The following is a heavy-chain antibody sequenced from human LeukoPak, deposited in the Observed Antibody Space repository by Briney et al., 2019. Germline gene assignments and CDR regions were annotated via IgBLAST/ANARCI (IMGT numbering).Heavy chain of an antibody. CDR2: ISSSSSTI. V-gene: IGHV3-48*02. CDR3: ARDKVAWLDY. CDR1: GFNFSSYE. D-gene: IGHD5-12*01. J-gene: IGHJ4*02. Sequence: PGGSLRLSCAASGFNFSSYEMNWVRQAPGKGLEWVSYISSSSSTIYYADSVKGRFTISSDNAKNSLYLQMNSLRDEDTAVYYCARDKVAWLDYWGQGTLVTVSS.